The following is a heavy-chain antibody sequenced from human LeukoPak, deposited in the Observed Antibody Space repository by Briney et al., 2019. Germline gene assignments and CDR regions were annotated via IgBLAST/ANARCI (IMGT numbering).Heavy chain of an antibody. CDR3: ARVYYDILTGYSDAFDI. CDR2: IYTSGST. V-gene: IGHV4-61*02. Sequence: SETLSLTCTVSGGSISSSSYYWSWIRQPAGKGLEWIGRIYTSGSTNYNPSLKSRVTISVDTSKNQFSLKLSSVTAADTAVYYCARVYYDILTGYSDAFDIWGQGTMVTVSS. D-gene: IGHD3-9*01. CDR1: GGSISSSSYY. J-gene: IGHJ3*02.